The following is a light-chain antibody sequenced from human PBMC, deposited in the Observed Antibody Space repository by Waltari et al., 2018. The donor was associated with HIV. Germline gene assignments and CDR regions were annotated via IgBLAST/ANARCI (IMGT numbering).Light chain of an antibody. CDR2: FAS. J-gene: IGKJ1*01. Sequence: DIQMTQSPSSLSASVGDRVTITCRASQGISKSLAWYQQTPGKAPEVLLYFASRLESGVPSRFSGNGSGTDFTLTISSLQPEDFATFYCQQYYRIPWTFGQGTKVEIK. CDR3: QQYYRIPWT. V-gene: IGKV1-NL1*01. CDR1: QGISKS.